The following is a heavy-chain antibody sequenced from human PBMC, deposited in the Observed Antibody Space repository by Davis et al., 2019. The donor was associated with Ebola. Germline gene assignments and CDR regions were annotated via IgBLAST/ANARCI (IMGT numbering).Heavy chain of an antibody. CDR1: DGSFSSYS. CDR2: ITHGGST. CDR3: ARVDRMYYYDNDGSGYNYYYYMDV. D-gene: IGHD3-22*01. Sequence: MPGGSLRLSCAVYDGSFSSYSWSWIRQPPGKGLEWIGQITHGGSTNYNPSLKSRVTISGDTSKNQFSLRLSSVTAADTAVYYCARVDRMYYYDNDGSGYNYYYYMDVWGEGTTVTVSS. J-gene: IGHJ6*03. V-gene: IGHV4-34*01.